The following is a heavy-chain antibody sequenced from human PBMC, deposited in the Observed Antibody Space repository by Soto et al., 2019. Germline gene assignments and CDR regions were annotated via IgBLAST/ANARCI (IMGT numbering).Heavy chain of an antibody. CDR2: INHSGST. CDR3: ARDKITGLFDY. CDR1: GGSFSGFY. J-gene: IGHJ4*02. Sequence: SGTLSLTCAVYGGSFSGFYWAWIRQPPGTGLEWIGEINHSGSTNYNPSLKSRVTISVDTSKNQFSLKLTSVTAADTAVYYCARDKITGLFDYWGQGTLVTVSS. D-gene: IGHD2-8*02. V-gene: IGHV4-34*01.